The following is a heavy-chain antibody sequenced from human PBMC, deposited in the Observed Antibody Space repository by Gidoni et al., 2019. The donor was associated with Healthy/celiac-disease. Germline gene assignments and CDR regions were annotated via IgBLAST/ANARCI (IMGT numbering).Heavy chain of an antibody. V-gene: IGHV5-51*01. Sequence: EVQLVQPGAEVKKPGESLKIFCMGSGYSFTSYWIGWVRQMPGKGLEWMGIISPGDSDTRYSPSFQGQVTISADKSISTAYLQWSSLKASDTAMYYCARQCLRSPYGMDVWGQGTTVTVSS. CDR2: ISPGDSDT. CDR1: GYSFTSYW. D-gene: IGHD3-10*02. CDR3: ARQCLRSPYGMDV. J-gene: IGHJ6*02.